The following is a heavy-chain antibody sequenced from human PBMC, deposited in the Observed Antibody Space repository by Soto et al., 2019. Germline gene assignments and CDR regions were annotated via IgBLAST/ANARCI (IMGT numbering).Heavy chain of an antibody. CDR3: ARTYYDILSGYYEYFQH. J-gene: IGHJ1*01. V-gene: IGHV1-18*01. CDR1: GYTFTSYG. D-gene: IGHD3-9*01. Sequence: QVQLVQSGAEVKKPGASVKVSCKASGYTFTSYGISWVRQAPEQGLEWMGWISAYKGNTNYAQKLQGRVTMTTATSTSTDYMELRSLRSDDTAVYYCARTYYDILSGYYEYFQHWGQGTLVTVSS. CDR2: ISAYKGNT.